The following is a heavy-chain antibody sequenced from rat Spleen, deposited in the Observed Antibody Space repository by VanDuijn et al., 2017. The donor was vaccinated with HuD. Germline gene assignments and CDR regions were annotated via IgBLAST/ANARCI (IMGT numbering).Heavy chain of an antibody. D-gene: IGHD1-10*01. CDR3: ARREQLGGYFDY. CDR1: GFTFSSFP. Sequence: EVQLVESGGGLVQPGRSLKLSCAASGFTFSSFPMAWVRQAPKKGLEWVATISYHGSSTNYRDSVKGRFTISRDNAKSTLCLQMDSLRSEDTATYYCARREQLGGYFDYWGQGVMVTVSS. CDR2: ISYHGSST. J-gene: IGHJ2*01. V-gene: IGHV5-7*01.